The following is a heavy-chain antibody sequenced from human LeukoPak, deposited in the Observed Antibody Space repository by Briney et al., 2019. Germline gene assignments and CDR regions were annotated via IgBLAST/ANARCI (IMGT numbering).Heavy chain of an antibody. Sequence: PGGSLRLSCGASGFTLSSYWMTWVRQAPGKGLEWVANIKEDGSKKYYVESVRGRFTISRDNAENSLYLQMNSLRAEDTAVYYCATYTHWVAGDVWGQGTTVTVSS. J-gene: IGHJ6*02. CDR2: IKEDGSKK. V-gene: IGHV3-7*01. CDR1: GFTLSSYW. CDR3: ATYTHWVAGDV. D-gene: IGHD3-16*01.